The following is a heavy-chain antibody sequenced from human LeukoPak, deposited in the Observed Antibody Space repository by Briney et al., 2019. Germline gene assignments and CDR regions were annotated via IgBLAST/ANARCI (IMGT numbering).Heavy chain of an antibody. J-gene: IGHJ4*02. CDR2: ISYDGSNK. CDR1: GFTFSSYA. V-gene: IGHV3-30-3*01. CDR3: ARGTYYYDSSGYLLDY. D-gene: IGHD3-22*01. Sequence: GRSLRLSCAAPGFTFSSYAMHWVRQAPGKGLEWVAVISYDGSNKYYADSVKGRFTISRDNSKNTLYLQMNSLRAEDTAVYYYARGTYYYDSSGYLLDYWGQGTLVTVSS.